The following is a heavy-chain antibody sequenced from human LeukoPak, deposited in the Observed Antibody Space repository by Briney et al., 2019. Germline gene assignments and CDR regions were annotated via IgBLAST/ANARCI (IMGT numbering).Heavy chain of an antibody. V-gene: IGHV3-74*01. J-gene: IGHJ4*02. CDR3: AKDQLLSGWSL. D-gene: IGHD6-19*01. Sequence: GGSLRLSCAASGFTVSSNYMSWVRQAPGKGLVWVSRINSDGSSTSYADSVKGRFTISRDNAKNTLYLQMNSLREEDTAVYYCAKDQLLSGWSLWGQGTLVTVSS. CDR1: GFTVSSNY. CDR2: INSDGSST.